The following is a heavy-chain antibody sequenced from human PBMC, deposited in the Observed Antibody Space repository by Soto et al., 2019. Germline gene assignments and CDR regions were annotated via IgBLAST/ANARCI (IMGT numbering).Heavy chain of an antibody. CDR3: ARAVSGSYLAS. CDR1: GGPITTGGHF. D-gene: IGHD1-26*01. CDR2: IYYSGTT. V-gene: IGHV4-31*02. J-gene: IGHJ4*02. Sequence: SETLSLTWTVSGGPITTGGHFWSWIRRSPGKGLEWIGYIYYSGTTHYNPSLKSRVTISIDTSKKQFSLNLSSVTAADTAVYYCARAVSGSYLASWAKGTRVPVPP.